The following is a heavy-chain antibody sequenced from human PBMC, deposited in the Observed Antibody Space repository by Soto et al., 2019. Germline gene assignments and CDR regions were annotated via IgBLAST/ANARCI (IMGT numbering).Heavy chain of an antibody. J-gene: IGHJ6*02. V-gene: IGHV1-2*04. CDR2: IKPNSGGT. D-gene: IGHD6-13*01. CDR3: ARESIAAATGYYGMDV. CDR1: GYTFTGYY. Sequence: GAAVKVSCKASGYTFTGYYMHWVRQAPGQGLEWMGWIKPNSGGTNYAQKFQGWVTMTRDTSISTAYMELSRLRSDDTAVYYCARESIAAATGYYGMDVWGQGTTVTVSS.